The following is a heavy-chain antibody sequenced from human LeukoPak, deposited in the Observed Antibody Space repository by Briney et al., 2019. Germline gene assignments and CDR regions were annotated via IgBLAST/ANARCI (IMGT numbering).Heavy chain of an antibody. CDR3: ARDLYCTSTSCHLRGDY. CDR2: INPNSGGT. V-gene: IGHV1-2*02. CDR1: GYTFTGYY. J-gene: IGHJ4*02. Sequence: ASVKVSCKASGYTFTGYYIHWVRQAPGQGLEWMGWINPNSGGTNYAQKFQGRVTMTRDTSISAAYMELSRLTSDDTAVYYCARDLYCTSTSCHLRGDYWGQGTLVTVSS. D-gene: IGHD2-2*01.